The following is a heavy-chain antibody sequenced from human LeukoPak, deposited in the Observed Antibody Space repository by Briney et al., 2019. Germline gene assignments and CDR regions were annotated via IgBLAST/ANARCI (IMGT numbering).Heavy chain of an antibody. D-gene: IGHD3-22*01. CDR3: ARDMIVETDVAFDI. V-gene: IGHV3-21*01. CDR1: GFTFSSYS. CDR2: ISSSSSYI. Sequence: GGSLRLSCAASGFTFSSYSMNWVRQAPGKGLECVSSISSSSSYIYYADSVKGRFTISRDNAKNSLYLQMNSLRAEDTAVYYCARDMIVETDVAFDIWGQGTMVTVSS. J-gene: IGHJ3*02.